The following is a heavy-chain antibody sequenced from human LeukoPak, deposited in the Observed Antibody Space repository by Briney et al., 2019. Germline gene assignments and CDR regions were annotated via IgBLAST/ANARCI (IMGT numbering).Heavy chain of an antibody. CDR2: IKQDGSEK. J-gene: IGHJ6*03. Sequence: GGSLRLSCAASGFTFSSYWMSWVRQAPGKGLEWVANIKQDGSEKYYVDSVKGRFTISRDNSKNTLYFQMNSLRAEDTAVYYCARHGSITMVRGRLRYYYMDVWGKGTTVTISS. CDR1: GFTFSSYW. CDR3: ARHGSITMVRGRLRYYYMDV. D-gene: IGHD3-10*01. V-gene: IGHV3-7*03.